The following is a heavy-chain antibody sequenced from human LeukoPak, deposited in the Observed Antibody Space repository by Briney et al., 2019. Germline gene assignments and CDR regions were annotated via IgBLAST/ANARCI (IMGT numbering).Heavy chain of an antibody. J-gene: IGHJ4*02. CDR2: IRYDGSNK. V-gene: IGHV3-30*02. Sequence: GRSLRLSCAASGFTFSSYGMHWVRQAPGKGLEWVAFIRYDGSNKYYADSVKGRFTISRDNSKNTLYLQMNSLRAEDTAVYYCAKNIVVVPGGVDYWGQGTLVTVSS. D-gene: IGHD2-2*01. CDR3: AKNIVVVPGGVDY. CDR1: GFTFSSYG.